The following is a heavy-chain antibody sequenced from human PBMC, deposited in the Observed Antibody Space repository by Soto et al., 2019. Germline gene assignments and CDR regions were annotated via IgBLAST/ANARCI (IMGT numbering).Heavy chain of an antibody. J-gene: IGHJ4*02. D-gene: IGHD3-9*01. V-gene: IGHV3-30*18. CDR2: ISYDGSNK. Sequence: GGSLRLSCAASGFTFSSYGMHWVRQAPGKGLEWVAVISYDGSNKYYADSVKGRFTISRDNSKNTLYLQMNSLRAEDTAVYYCAKDNVLRYFDWLYYYFGYWGQGTLVTVSS. CDR1: GFTFSSYG. CDR3: AKDNVLRYFDWLYYYFGY.